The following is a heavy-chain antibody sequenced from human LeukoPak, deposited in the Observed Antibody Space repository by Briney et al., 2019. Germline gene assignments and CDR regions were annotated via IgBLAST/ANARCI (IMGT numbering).Heavy chain of an antibody. D-gene: IGHD3-22*01. CDR1: GFTFDDYG. V-gene: IGHV3-20*04. J-gene: IGHJ4*02. CDR3: ARGTYYYDSSGSYYFDY. CDR2: INWNGGST. Sequence: GGSLRLSCAAAGFTFDDYGMSWVRHAPGKGLEWVSGINWNGGSTGYADSVKGRFTISRDNAKNSLYLQMNSLRAEDTALYYCARGTYYYDSSGSYYFDYWGQGTLVTVSS.